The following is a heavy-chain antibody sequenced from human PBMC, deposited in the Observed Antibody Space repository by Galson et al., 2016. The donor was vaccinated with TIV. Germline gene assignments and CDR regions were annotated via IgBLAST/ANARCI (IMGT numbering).Heavy chain of an antibody. Sequence: SVKVSCKASGYTFSSYGISWVRQAPGQGLEWMGWMSAYNGNRNYAQKFQGRVTMTTDTSTNTVYMELRSLRSDDTAVDYCAREGGFDFDYWGQGSLVIVSS. D-gene: IGHD2-15*01. CDR1: GYTFSSYG. CDR2: MSAYNGNR. J-gene: IGHJ4*02. CDR3: AREGGFDFDY. V-gene: IGHV1-18*01.